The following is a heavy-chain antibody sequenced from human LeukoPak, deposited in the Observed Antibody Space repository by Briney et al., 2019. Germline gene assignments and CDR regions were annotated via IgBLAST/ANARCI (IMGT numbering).Heavy chain of an antibody. D-gene: IGHD2-15*01. Sequence: GGSLRLSCAASGFTFGSYAMSWVRQAPGKGLEWVSALSARGGSTYYADSVKGRFTISRDNAKNTVYLQMNSLRAEDTAVYFCARDIATTPVYWGQGTLVTVSS. CDR2: LSARGGST. J-gene: IGHJ4*02. CDR3: ARDIATTPVY. V-gene: IGHV3-23*01. CDR1: GFTFGSYA.